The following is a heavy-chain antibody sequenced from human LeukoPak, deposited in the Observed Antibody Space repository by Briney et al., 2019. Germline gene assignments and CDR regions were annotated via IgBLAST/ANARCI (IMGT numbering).Heavy chain of an antibody. Sequence: GGSLRLSCSASGFTFSRYAMLWVRQAPGKGLEYVSAISTSGGSTYYADSVKGRFTISRDNSKNTLYLQMSSLRDEDTAVYYCVKDPSGNYFYFDYWGQGTLVTVSS. D-gene: IGHD1-26*01. CDR2: ISTSGGST. V-gene: IGHV3-64D*06. J-gene: IGHJ4*02. CDR1: GFTFSRYA. CDR3: VKDPSGNYFYFDY.